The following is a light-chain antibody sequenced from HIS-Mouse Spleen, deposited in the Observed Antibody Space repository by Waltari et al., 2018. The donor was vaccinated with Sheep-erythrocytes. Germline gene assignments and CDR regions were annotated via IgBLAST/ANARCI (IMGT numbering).Light chain of an antibody. CDR1: QSISSW. CDR3: QQYNSYSRT. Sequence: DIQMTQSPSTLSASLGDRVTITCRASQSISSWLDWYQQKPGKAPKLLIYKASSLESGVPSRFSGSGSGTEFTLTISSLQPDDFATYYCQQYNSYSRTFGQGTKLEIK. V-gene: IGKV1-5*03. CDR2: KAS. J-gene: IGKJ2*01.